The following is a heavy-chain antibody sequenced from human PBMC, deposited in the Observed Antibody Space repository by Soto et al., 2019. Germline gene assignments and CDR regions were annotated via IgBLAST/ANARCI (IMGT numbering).Heavy chain of an antibody. V-gene: IGHV4-59*01. J-gene: IGHJ4*02. Sequence: SETLSLTCTVSGGSISSYYWSWIRQPPGKGLEWIGYIYYSGSTNYNPSLKSRVTISVDTSKNQFSLKLSSVTAADTAVYYCARGKPLDTATDYWGQGTLVTVSS. CDR3: ARGKPLDTATDY. CDR1: GGSISSYY. CDR2: IYYSGST. D-gene: IGHD5-18*01.